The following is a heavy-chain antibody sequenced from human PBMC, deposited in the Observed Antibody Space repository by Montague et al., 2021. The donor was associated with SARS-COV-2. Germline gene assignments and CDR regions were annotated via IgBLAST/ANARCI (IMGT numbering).Heavy chain of an antibody. CDR3: AALPSSITIFGVVQAYYFDD. V-gene: IGHV4-39*01. D-gene: IGHD3-3*01. J-gene: IGHJ4*02. CDR2: KYDSGTT. Sequence: SETLSLTCTVSGASISSRSCYWSWLRQPPGKGLDWIVFKYDSGTTYYNPTLKSRVTISVDTSKNQFSLKLSAVTAAATSVYYCAALPSSITIFGVVQAYYFDDWGQGTLVTVSS. CDR1: GASISSRSCY.